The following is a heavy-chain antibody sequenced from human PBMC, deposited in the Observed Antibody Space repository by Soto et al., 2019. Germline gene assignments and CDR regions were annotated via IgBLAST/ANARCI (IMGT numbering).Heavy chain of an antibody. CDR1: GFTFSAYT. J-gene: IGHJ4*02. CDR3: AKDRDILTGYYIAH. CDR2: ISNAGLNI. D-gene: IGHD3-9*01. Sequence: GGSLRLSCSASGFTFSAYTMHWVRQAPGKGLECVAAISNAGLNIHFADSVKGRFTISRDNSKNTLYLQMNSLRAEDSALYYCAKDRDILTGYYIAHWGQGTLVTVSS. V-gene: IGHV3-30-3*01.